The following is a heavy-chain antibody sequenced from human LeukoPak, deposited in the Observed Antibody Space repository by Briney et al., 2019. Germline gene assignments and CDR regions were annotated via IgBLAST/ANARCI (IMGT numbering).Heavy chain of an antibody. CDR1: GYSISSGYY. Sequence: SETLSLTCTVSGYSISSGYYWGWIRQPPGKGLEWIGYIYYSGSTNYNPSLKSRVTISVDTSKNQFSLKLSSVTAADTAVYYCARDRSSSWYDRDAFDIWGQGTMVTVSS. J-gene: IGHJ3*02. CDR2: IYYSGST. D-gene: IGHD6-13*01. CDR3: ARDRSSSWYDRDAFDI. V-gene: IGHV4-61*01.